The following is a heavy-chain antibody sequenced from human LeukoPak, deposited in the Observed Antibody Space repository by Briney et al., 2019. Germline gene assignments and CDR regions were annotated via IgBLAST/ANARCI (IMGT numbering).Heavy chain of an antibody. D-gene: IGHD5-12*01. CDR1: GYSLTSGYY. CDR3: ARDAFGGYAPYFDY. V-gene: IGHV4-61*01. J-gene: IGHJ4*02. Sequence: SETLSLTCTVSGYSLTSGYYWSRIRQPPGKGLEWIGYIYYSGSTNYNPSLKSRVTISVDTSKNQFSLKLSSVTAADTAVYYCARDAFGGYAPYFDYWGQGTLVTVSS. CDR2: IYYSGST.